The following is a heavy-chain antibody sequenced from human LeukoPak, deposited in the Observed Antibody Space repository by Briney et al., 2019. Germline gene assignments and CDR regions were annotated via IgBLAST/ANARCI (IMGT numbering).Heavy chain of an antibody. V-gene: IGHV3-21*01. D-gene: IGHD5-18*01. CDR3: ARARGQDTAMVAGAFDI. J-gene: IGHJ3*02. CDR2: ISSSSGYI. Sequence: GGSLRLFCAASGFSFSNYWMSWVRQAPGKGLEWVSSISSSSGYIYYADSVKGRFTISRDNAKNSLYLQMNSLRAEDTAVYYCARARGQDTAMVAGAFDIWGQGTMVTVSS. CDR1: GFSFSNYW.